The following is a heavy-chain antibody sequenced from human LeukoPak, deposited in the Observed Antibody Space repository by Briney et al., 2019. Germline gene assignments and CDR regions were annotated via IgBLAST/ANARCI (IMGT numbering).Heavy chain of an antibody. D-gene: IGHD6-13*01. CDR1: GFTFSNYA. V-gene: IGHV3-23*01. J-gene: IGHJ4*02. Sequence: GGSLRLSCAASGFTFSNYAMSWVRQAPGKGLEWVSGISAGGGDRWYPDSVKGRFTISRDNSKNTLFLQINSLTVEDTAIYYCAKDAAGPEYWGQGTRVTVSS. CDR2: ISAGGGDR. CDR3: AKDAAGPEY.